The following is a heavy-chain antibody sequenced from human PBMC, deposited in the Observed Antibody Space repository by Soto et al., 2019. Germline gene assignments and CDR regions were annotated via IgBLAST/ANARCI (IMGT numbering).Heavy chain of an antibody. CDR2: ISTSSTTT. V-gene: IGHV3-48*02. J-gene: IGHJ4*02. CDR3: ARGAYGDYVVDY. CDR1: GFTFSIYS. Sequence: EVQLVESGGGLVQPGGSLRLSCAASGFTFSIYSMNWVRQAPGKGLEWVSYISTSSTTTYYADSVKGRFIISRDNAKNSLYLQMNSLRDEDTAVYYCARGAYGDYVVDYWGQGTLVTVSS. D-gene: IGHD4-17*01.